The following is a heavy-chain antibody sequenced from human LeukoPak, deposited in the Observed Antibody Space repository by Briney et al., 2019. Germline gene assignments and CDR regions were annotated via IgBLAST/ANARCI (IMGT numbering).Heavy chain of an antibody. CDR3: ARLRGGSYYSY. J-gene: IGHJ4*02. CDR1: GGSISSGGYY. D-gene: IGHD1-26*01. CDR2: IYYSGST. V-gene: IGHV4-61*08. Sequence: SETLSLTCTVSGGSISSGGYYWSWIRQPPGKGLEWIGYIYYSGSTNYNPSLKSRVTISVDTSKNQFSLKLSSVTAADTAVYYCARLRGGSYYSYWGQGTLVTVSS.